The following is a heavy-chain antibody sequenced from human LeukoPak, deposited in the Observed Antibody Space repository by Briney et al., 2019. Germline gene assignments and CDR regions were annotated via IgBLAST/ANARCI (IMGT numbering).Heavy chain of an antibody. CDR3: ARHRGSPYSGSYYYFDY. CDR2: IYYSGST. J-gene: IGHJ4*02. V-gene: IGHV4-39*01. Sequence: PSETLSLTCTVSGGSISGSSYYWGWIRQPPGKGLEWIGSIYYSGSTYNNPSLKSRITISVDTSKNQFSLKLSSVTAADTAVYYCARHRGSPYSGSYYYFDYWGQGTLVTVSS. CDR1: GGSISGSSYY. D-gene: IGHD1-26*01.